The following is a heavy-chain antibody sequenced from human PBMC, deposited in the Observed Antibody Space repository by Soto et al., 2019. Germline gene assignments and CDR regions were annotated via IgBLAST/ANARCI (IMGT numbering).Heavy chain of an antibody. Sequence: EVQLLESGGGLVQPGGSLRLSCAASGFTFSSYAMSWVRQAPGKGLEWVSAISGSGGSTYYADSVKGRFTISRDNSKNTLYLQMNSLRVDDTAVYFCAKDAVAGNGEGDWFDPWGQGTLVTVSS. J-gene: IGHJ5*02. CDR2: ISGSGGST. V-gene: IGHV3-23*01. D-gene: IGHD6-19*01. CDR3: AKDAVAGNGEGDWFDP. CDR1: GFTFSSYA.